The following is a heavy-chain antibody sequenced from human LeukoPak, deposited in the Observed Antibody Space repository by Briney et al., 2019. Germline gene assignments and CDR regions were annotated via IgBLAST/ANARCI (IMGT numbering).Heavy chain of an antibody. CDR1: GFTFSNVW. V-gene: IGHV3-15*01. J-gene: IGHJ4*02. CDR2: IKSKTDGGTT. Sequence: PGGSLRLSCAASGFTFSNVWMSWVRQVPGKGLEWVGRIKSKTDGGTTDYAAPVKGRFTISRDDSKNTLYLQMNSLKTEDTAVYYCTGALYYYGSGSPVDYWGQGTLVTVSS. D-gene: IGHD3-10*01. CDR3: TGALYYYGSGSPVDY.